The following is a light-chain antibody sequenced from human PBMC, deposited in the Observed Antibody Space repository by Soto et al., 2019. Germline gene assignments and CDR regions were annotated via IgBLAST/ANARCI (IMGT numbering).Light chain of an antibody. V-gene: IGKV1-39*01. CDR2: AAS. CDR3: QQSYVTPYT. Sequence: DIQMTQSPSSLSASVGDTVTITCRASQTITYYLNWYHQKPGKAPKLLVYAASSLQTGVPSRFSGSGSWTDFTVAISSLQPEDFGTYYCQQSYVTPYTFGQGTKLEI. J-gene: IGKJ2*01. CDR1: QTITYY.